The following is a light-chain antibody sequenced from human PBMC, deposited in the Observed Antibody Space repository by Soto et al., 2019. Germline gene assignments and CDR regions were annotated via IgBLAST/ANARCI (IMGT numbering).Light chain of an antibody. CDR1: QTISSW. V-gene: IGKV1-5*03. J-gene: IGKJ1*01. CDR2: KAS. Sequence: DLQMTQSPSTLSGSVGDRVTITCRASQTISSWLAWYQQKPGKAPKLLIYKASTLKSGVPSRFSGSGSGTEFTLTISSLQPDDFATYYCQQSYSTPRTFGQGTKVEIK. CDR3: QQSYSTPRT.